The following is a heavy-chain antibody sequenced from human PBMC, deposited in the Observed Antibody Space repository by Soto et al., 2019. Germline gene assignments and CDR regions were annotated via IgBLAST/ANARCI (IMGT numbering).Heavy chain of an antibody. D-gene: IGHD2-8*01. Sequence: QVQLVQSGAEVKKPGASVKVSCKASGYTFTSYAMHWVRQAPGQRLEWMGWINAGNGNTKYSQKFQGRVTITRDTSASTAYMELSSLRSEDTAVYYCARGYCTNGVCYTILDYWGQGTLVTVSS. CDR3: ARGYCTNGVCYTILDY. J-gene: IGHJ4*02. CDR1: GYTFTSYA. V-gene: IGHV1-3*01. CDR2: INAGNGNT.